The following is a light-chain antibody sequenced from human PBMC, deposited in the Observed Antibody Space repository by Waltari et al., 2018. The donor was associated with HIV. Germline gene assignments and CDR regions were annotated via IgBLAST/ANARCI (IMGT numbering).Light chain of an antibody. CDR3: QVWDSSSGVV. J-gene: IGLJ2*01. V-gene: IGLV3-21*04. CDR1: HIASKS. CDR2: YDS. Sequence: SYVLTQSPSVPVAPGKTARITCGGNHIASKSAPWYQQQPGQAPVLVLYYDSDRPSGIPERFSGSNSGNTATLTISRVEAGDEADYYCQVWDSSSGVVFGGGTRLTVL.